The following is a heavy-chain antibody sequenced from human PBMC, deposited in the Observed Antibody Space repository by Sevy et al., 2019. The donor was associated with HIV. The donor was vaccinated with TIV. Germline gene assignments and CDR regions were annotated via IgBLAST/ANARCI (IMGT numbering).Heavy chain of an antibody. D-gene: IGHD6-13*01. CDR2: INWNSGSI. CDR3: AKEYGWWYTSTWYFFDY. CDR1: GFNLDDYA. J-gene: IGHJ4*02. V-gene: IGHV3-9*01. Sequence: GGFLRLSCAASGFNLDDYAMHWVRQAPGKGLEWISGINWNSGSIAYADSVKGRFSISRDNAKNSLYLQLNSLRAEDTAVYYCAKEYGWWYTSTWYFFDYWGQGTLVTVSS.